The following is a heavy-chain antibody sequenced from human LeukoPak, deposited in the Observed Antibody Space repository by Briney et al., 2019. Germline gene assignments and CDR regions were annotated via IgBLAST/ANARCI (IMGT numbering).Heavy chain of an antibody. CDR3: AKGKSGYFDQ. CDR2: IRYDGSNK. J-gene: IGHJ4*02. D-gene: IGHD2-15*01. CDR1: GFTFSSYG. V-gene: IGHV3-30*02. Sequence: GGSLRLSCAASGFTFSSYGMHWVRQAPGKGLEWVAFIRYDGSNKYYADSVRGRFTISRDNSKNTLHLQMNSLRAEDTAVYYCAKGKSGYFDQWRQGTLVTVSS.